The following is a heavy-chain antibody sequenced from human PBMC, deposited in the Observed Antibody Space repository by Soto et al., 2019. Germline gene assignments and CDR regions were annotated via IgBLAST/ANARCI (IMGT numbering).Heavy chain of an antibody. CDR3: ARDSSSWYNAFDI. Sequence: ASVKVSCKASGFTFRSFGISWVRQAPGQGLEWMGWISAYNGDTDIAQKVQGRLTLTTDTSTNTAYMELRRLTSDDTAVYYCARDSSSWYNAFDIWGQGTMVTVSS. CDR2: ISAYNGDT. J-gene: IGHJ3*02. V-gene: IGHV1-18*04. D-gene: IGHD6-13*01. CDR1: GFTFRSFG.